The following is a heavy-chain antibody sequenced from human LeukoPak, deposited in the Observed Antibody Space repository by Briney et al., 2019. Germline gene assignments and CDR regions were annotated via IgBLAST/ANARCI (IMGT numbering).Heavy chain of an antibody. V-gene: IGHV1-69*13. Sequence: SVKVSCKASGGTFSSYAISWVRQAPGQGLEWMGGIIPIFGTVNYAQKFQGRVTITADESTSTAYMELSSLRSEDTAVYYCARDHSSGGPYFDYWGQGTLVTVSS. D-gene: IGHD6-19*01. CDR1: GGTFSSYA. J-gene: IGHJ4*02. CDR3: ARDHSSGGPYFDY. CDR2: IIPIFGTV.